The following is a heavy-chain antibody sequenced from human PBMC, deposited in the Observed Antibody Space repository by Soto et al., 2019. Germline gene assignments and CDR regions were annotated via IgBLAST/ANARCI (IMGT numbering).Heavy chain of an antibody. CDR2: ISGSGGST. V-gene: IGHV3-23*01. D-gene: IGHD6-6*01. Sequence: GGSLRLSCAASGFTFSSYAMSWVRQAPGKGLEWVSAISGSGGSTYYADSVKGRFTISRDNSKNTLYLQINSLRAEDTAVYHCATKYSSSLPYLNYWGPGTLVTVSS. J-gene: IGHJ4*02. CDR3: ATKYSSSLPYLNY. CDR1: GFTFSSYA.